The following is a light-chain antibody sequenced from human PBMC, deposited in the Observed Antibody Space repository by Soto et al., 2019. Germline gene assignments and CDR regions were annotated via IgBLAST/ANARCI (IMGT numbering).Light chain of an antibody. CDR3: CSYADSSTYV. J-gene: IGLJ1*01. V-gene: IGLV2-23*01. CDR2: EDS. Sequence: QPVLTQPASVSGSPGQSITISCTGTSSVVGSYNLVSWYQQHPGKAPKLIIYEDSKRPSGVSNRFSGSKSGNTASLTISGLQTEDEADYYCCSYADSSTYVFGTGTKVTVL. CDR1: SSVVGSYNL.